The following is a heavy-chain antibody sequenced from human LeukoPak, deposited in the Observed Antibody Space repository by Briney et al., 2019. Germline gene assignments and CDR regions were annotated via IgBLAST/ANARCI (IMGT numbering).Heavy chain of an antibody. CDR1: GFTSDDHA. CDR2: IMWRSGST. V-gene: IGHV3-9*02. CDR3: TKDLTPGGADV. Sequence: GGSLRLSCAVSGFTSDDHAMHWVRHASGKGLEWVAGIMWRSGSTGYGDSVKGRFTISRDNAKKSLYLQMNGLRVEDTAFYYCTKDLTPGGADVWGQGTTVTVSS. J-gene: IGHJ6*02. D-gene: IGHD3-10*01.